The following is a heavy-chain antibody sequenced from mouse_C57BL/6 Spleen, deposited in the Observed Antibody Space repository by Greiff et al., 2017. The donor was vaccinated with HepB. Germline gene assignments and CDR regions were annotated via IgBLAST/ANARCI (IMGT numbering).Heavy chain of an antibody. CDR1: GFTFSDYG. V-gene: IGHV5-17*01. CDR3: ARPYDYDGGFAY. Sequence: EVQLVESGGGLVKPGGSLKLSCAASGFTFSDYGMHWVRQAPEQGLEWVAYISSGSSTIYYADTVKGRFTISRDNAKNTLFLQMTSLRSEDTAMYYCARPYDYDGGFAYWGQGTLVTVAA. J-gene: IGHJ3*01. CDR2: ISSGSSTI. D-gene: IGHD2-4*01.